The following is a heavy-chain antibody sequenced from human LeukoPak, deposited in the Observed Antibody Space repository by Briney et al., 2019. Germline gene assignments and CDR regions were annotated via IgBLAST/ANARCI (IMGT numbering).Heavy chain of an antibody. CDR3: AEGASRDGGVSGA. Sequence: GGSLRLSCAASGFIFSNYVMSWVRQAPGKGLEWVSGIGASGGTTYYVDSVKDRFTISRDNAKNSLYLQMNSLRAEDTALYYCAEGASRDGGVSGAWGQGTLVTVSS. D-gene: IGHD2-8*02. V-gene: IGHV3-23*01. J-gene: IGHJ5*02. CDR1: GFIFSNYV. CDR2: IGASGGTT.